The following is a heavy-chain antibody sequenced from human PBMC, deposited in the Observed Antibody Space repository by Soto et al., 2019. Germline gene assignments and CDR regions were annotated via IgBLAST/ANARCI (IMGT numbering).Heavy chain of an antibody. CDR3: ARYCSSTSCYGEAYYYYMDV. V-gene: IGHV3-23*01. CDR1: TFTFSSYA. J-gene: IGHJ6*03. CDR2: ISGSASRT. Sequence: GGSLRLSCAASTFTFSSYAMTWVRQAPGKGLEWVSGISGSASRTYYADSVKGRFTISRDNSKNTVYLQMNSLRAEDTAMYYCARYCSSTSCYGEAYYYYMDVWGKGTTVTVSS. D-gene: IGHD2-2*01.